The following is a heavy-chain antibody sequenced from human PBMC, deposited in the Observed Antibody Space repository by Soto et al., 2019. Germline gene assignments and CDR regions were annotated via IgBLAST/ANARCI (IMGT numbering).Heavy chain of an antibody. D-gene: IGHD5-12*01. J-gene: IGHJ4*02. CDR2: ISGTGDIT. Sequence: PVGSLRLSCAASGLTFTTYGMSWVRQAPGKGLEWVSGISGTGDITYYADSVKGRFTISRDNSQHTMYLKMNSLRAEDTAIYFCAKNHWIMATTFFDSWGQGILVTVS. CDR1: GLTFTTYG. V-gene: IGHV3-23*01. CDR3: AKNHWIMATTFFDS.